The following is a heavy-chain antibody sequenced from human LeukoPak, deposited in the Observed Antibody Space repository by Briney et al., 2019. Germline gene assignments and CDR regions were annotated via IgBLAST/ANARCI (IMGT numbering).Heavy chain of an antibody. CDR1: GFTFSDYY. J-gene: IGHJ6*03. D-gene: IGHD5-18*01. Sequence: GGSLRLSCAASGFTFSDYYMSWIRQAPGKGLEWISYISSSGSTIYYADSVKGRFTISRDNAKNSLYLQMNSLRAEDTAVYYCAREDTAIRSPYYYYYMDVWGKGTTVTVSS. V-gene: IGHV3-11*04. CDR2: ISSSGSTI. CDR3: AREDTAIRSPYYYYYMDV.